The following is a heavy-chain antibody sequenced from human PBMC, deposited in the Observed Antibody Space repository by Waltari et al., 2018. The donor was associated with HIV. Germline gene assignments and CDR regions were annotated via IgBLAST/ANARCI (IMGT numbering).Heavy chain of an antibody. D-gene: IGHD3-10*01. V-gene: IGHV4-59*01. J-gene: IGHJ4*02. CDR2: VYDNETI. Sequence: QVQLQESGPRLVKPSETLSLTCTVSGGSINGYYWNWIRQSPGKRLHWIGYVYDNETINYNPSLKSRVTISIDTSKTQFSLKLSSVTAADTAFYFCARGQNSGSDKYYFDYWGQGTLVTVSS. CDR3: ARGQNSGSDKYYFDY. CDR1: GGSINGYY.